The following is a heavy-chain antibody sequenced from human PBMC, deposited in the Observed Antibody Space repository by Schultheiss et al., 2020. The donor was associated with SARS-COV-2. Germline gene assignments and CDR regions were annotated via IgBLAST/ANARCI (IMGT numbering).Heavy chain of an antibody. CDR1: GFTFSSYG. CDR2: IRYDGSNK. J-gene: IGHJ4*02. D-gene: IGHD5-18*01. CDR3: ARGNGLGTAMVEN. V-gene: IGHV3-30*02. Sequence: GGSLRLSCAASGFTFSSYGMHWVRQAPGKGLEWVAFIRYDGSNKYYADSVNGRFTISRDNAKNSLYLQMSSLRAEDTAVYYCARGNGLGTAMVENWGQGTLVTVSS.